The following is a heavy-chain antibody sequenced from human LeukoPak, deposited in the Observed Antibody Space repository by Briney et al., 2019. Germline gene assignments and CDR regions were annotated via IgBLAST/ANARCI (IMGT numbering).Heavy chain of an antibody. V-gene: IGHV4-59*01. CDR2: VYYSGST. CDR1: GGSISTYY. J-gene: IGHJ3*02. D-gene: IGHD3-16*01. Sequence: SETLSLTCTVSGGSISTYYWTWIRQPPGKGLEWIGYVYYSGSTNYNPSLKSRVIISLDTSKNQFSLNLNSVTAADTAVYFCARRITRPEAFDIWAKGQWSPSLQ. CDR3: ARRITRPEAFDI.